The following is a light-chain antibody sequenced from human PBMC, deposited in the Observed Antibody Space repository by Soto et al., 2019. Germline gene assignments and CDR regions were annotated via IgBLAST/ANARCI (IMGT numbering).Light chain of an antibody. V-gene: IGLV2-14*01. CDR2: EVS. CDR1: SSDVGSYNY. CDR3: SSYTSSSTL. Sequence: QSVLARPASVSGSPGQSINISCTGTSSDVGSYNYVSWYQQHPGKAPKLMIYEVSDRPSGISSRFSGSKSGNTASLPISGLQTEDEADYSCSSYTSSSTLFGTGTKVTVL. J-gene: IGLJ1*01.